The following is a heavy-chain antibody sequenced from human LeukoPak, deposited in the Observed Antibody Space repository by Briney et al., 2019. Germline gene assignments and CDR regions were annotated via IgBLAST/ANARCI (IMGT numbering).Heavy chain of an antibody. Sequence: GRSLRLSCAASGFTFSNAWMSWVRQAPGKGLEWVGRIKTKTAGGTTDYAAPVKGRFTISRDDSKNTLNLQMNSLKIEDTAVYYCTTAATEQWLPGFDYWGQGTLVTVSS. CDR3: TTAATEQWLPGFDY. CDR1: GFTFSNAW. V-gene: IGHV3-15*01. CDR2: IKTKTAGGTT. D-gene: IGHD6-19*01. J-gene: IGHJ4*02.